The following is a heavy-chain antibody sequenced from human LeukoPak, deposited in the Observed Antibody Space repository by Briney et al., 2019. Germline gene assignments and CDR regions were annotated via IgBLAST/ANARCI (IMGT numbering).Heavy chain of an antibody. V-gene: IGHV4-34*01. J-gene: IGHJ4*02. CDR3: ARGVVGATTDFDY. Sequence: SETLSLTCAVYGGSFSGYYWSWIRQPPGKGLEWIGEINHSGSTNYNPSLKSRVTISVDKSKNQFSLKLSSVTAADTAVYYCARGVVGATTDFDYWGQGTLVTVSS. D-gene: IGHD1-26*01. CDR1: GGSFSGYY. CDR2: INHSGST.